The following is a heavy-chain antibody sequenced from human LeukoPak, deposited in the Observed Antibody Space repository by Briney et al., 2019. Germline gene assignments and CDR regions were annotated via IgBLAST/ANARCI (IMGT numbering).Heavy chain of an antibody. J-gene: IGHJ4*02. CDR3: ARGVDTVTPGYFDY. D-gene: IGHD4-17*01. CDR1: GFTFSSNS. CDR2: ISSGNTYI. V-gene: IGHV3-21*01. Sequence: PGGSLRLSCAASGFTFSSNSMSWVRQAPGKGLEWVSSISSGNTYIYYADSVRGRFTISRDNAKNSLYLQMNSLRAEDTAVYYCARGVDTVTPGYFDYWGQGTLVTVSS.